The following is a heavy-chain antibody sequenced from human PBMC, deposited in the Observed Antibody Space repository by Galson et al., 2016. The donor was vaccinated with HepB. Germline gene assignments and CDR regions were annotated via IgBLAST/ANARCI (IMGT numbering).Heavy chain of an antibody. Sequence: SLRLSCAASGFNFSTYGMHWVRQAPGKGLEWVAGILYDGTNNYYADSVKGRFTISRDNSKNTLYLQMNSLRAEDTAAYYCVKDRGRVIHLWHFDYWGQGTLVTISS. V-gene: IGHV3-30*18. CDR1: GFNFSTYG. CDR3: VKDRGRVIHLWHFDY. CDR2: ILYDGTNN. J-gene: IGHJ4*02. D-gene: IGHD3-22*01.